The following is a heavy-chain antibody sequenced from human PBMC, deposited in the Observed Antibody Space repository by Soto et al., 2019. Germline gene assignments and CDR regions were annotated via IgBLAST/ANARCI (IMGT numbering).Heavy chain of an antibody. CDR2: ISHDGSKK. D-gene: IGHD3-3*01. Sequence: PGGSLRLSCAASGFTFSTHGTHWVRQAPGKGPEWVAVISHDGSKKYYVESVEGRFSISRDNSKSIVHLQMNNVRTEDTAVYYCAKDKGPYYDFWSGQRWFDPWGQGTLVTVSS. CDR1: GFTFSTHG. CDR3: AKDKGPYYDFWSGQRWFDP. V-gene: IGHV3-30*18. J-gene: IGHJ5*02.